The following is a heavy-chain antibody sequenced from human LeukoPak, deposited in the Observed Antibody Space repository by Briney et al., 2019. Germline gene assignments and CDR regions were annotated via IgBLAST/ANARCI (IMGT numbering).Heavy chain of an antibody. CDR2: IIPIFGTP. Sequence: VASVKVSCKASGGTFSSYAITWVRQAPGQGLEWMGGIIPIFGTPDYAQKFQGRVTITADESTSTAYMELSRLRFEDTAVYYCARQGYTNNLGGYFGDKDDGFDLWGQGTMVTVSS. D-gene: IGHD3-9*01. J-gene: IGHJ3*01. V-gene: IGHV1-69*13. CDR3: ARQGYTNNLGGYFGDKDDGFDL. CDR1: GGTFSSYA.